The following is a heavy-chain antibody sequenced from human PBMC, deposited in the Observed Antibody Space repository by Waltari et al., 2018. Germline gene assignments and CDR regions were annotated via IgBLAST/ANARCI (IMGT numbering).Heavy chain of an antibody. CDR2: ITVNDAT. D-gene: IGHD1-20*01. J-gene: IGHJ4*02. CDR3: AKPFYNWDDPLDS. CDR1: GFTFNAYA. Sequence: EVQLLESGGGLVQPGGYLRLSCGVPGFTFNAYAINWVRRAPGTGLQWVAAITVNDATYHADSVKGRFTISRDTSKDTVFLQMNSLRAEDTALYYCAKPFYNWDDPLDSWGQGTLVTVST. V-gene: IGHV3-23*01.